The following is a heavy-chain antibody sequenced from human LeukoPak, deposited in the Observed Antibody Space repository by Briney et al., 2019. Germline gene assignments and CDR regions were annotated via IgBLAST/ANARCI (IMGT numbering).Heavy chain of an antibody. CDR3: ARSSGYSPEDY. CDR1: GFTFSSYG. Sequence: GGSLRLSCAASGFTFSSYGMHWVRQAPGKGLEWVAVIWYDGSNKYYADSVKGRFTISRDNSRNTLYLQMNSLRAEDTAVYYCARSSGYSPEDYWGQGTLVTVSS. D-gene: IGHD3-22*01. J-gene: IGHJ4*02. V-gene: IGHV3-33*01. CDR2: IWYDGSNK.